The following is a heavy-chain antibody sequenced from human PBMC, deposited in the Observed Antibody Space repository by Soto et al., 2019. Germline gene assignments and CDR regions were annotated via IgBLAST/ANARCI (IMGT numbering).Heavy chain of an antibody. Sequence: GGSLRLSCAASGFTFSSYGMHWVRQAPGKGLEWVAVIWYDGSNKYYADSVKGRFTISRDNSKNTLYLQMNSLRAEDTAVYYCARWRSSTYYYYGMDVWGQGTTVTVSS. V-gene: IGHV3-33*01. CDR2: IWYDGSNK. J-gene: IGHJ6*02. CDR1: GFTFSSYG. CDR3: ARWRSSTYYYYGMDV. D-gene: IGHD1-26*01.